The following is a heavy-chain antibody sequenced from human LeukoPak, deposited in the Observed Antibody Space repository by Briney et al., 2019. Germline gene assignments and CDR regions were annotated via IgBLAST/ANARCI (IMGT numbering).Heavy chain of an antibody. CDR2: INHSGST. CDR1: GGSFSGYY. V-gene: IGHV4-34*01. D-gene: IGHD1-26*01. Sequence: PSETLSLTCAVYGGSFSGYYWSWIRQPPGKGLEWIGEINHSGSTNYNPSLKSRVTISVDTSKNQFSLKLSSVTAADTAVYYCARGGVGANTNYYYYMDVWGKGTTVTVSS. CDR3: ARGGVGANTNYYYYMDV. J-gene: IGHJ6*03.